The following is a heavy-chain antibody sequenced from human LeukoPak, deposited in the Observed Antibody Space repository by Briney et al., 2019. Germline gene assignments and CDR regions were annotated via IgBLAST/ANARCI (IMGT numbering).Heavy chain of an antibody. J-gene: IGHJ4*02. CDR2: ISGGGDST. CDR3: ARGISGPDY. CDR1: GFTFSSYS. V-gene: IGHV3-23*01. D-gene: IGHD6-25*01. Sequence: GGSLRLSCAASGFTFSSYSMTWVRQAPGKGLEWVSVISGGGDSTYYADSVKGRFTISRDNSKNTMNLQMNSLRAEDTAVYYCARGISGPDYWGQGTLVTVSS.